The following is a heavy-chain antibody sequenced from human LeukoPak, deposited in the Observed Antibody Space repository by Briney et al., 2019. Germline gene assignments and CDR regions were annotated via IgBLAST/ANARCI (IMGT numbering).Heavy chain of an antibody. D-gene: IGHD4-17*01. CDR1: GFTFSGYS. V-gene: IGHV3-23*01. J-gene: IGHJ4*02. CDR3: VKDPKTTETTGGLFDY. CDR2: ISGSSGST. Sequence: WGSLRLSCAASGFTFSGYSRSWIRQAPGKGLEWVSGISGSSGSTYYADSVKGRFTISRDNSKNMLYLQMNSLRAEDTAVYYCVKDPKTTETTGGLFDYWGQGTLATVSS.